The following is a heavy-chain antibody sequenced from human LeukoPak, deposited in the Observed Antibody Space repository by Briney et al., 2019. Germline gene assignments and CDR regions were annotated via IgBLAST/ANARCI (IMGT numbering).Heavy chain of an antibody. D-gene: IGHD1-26*01. CDR3: AKADTGGKYFEH. CDR1: GFTFSSCA. V-gene: IGHV3-23*01. CDR2: IDVGGGNT. J-gene: IGHJ4*02. Sequence: PGASLRLSCVASGFTFSSCAMSWVRQAPGKGLEWVSAIDVGGGNTYYADSVKGRFTFSRDNFKNTLHLQMNSLRAEDTAVYYCAKADTGGKYFEHWGQGTMVTVSS.